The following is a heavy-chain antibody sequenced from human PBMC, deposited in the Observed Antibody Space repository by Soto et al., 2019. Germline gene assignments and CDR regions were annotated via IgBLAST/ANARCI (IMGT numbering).Heavy chain of an antibody. V-gene: IGHV4-61*01. CDR3: ARISYWVKDY. CDR1: GASLSNGSYY. CDR2: FYYTGTT. Sequence: SETLSLTWTVTGASLSNGSYYWIWIRQPPGKGLEWIGYFYYTGTTKYNPSLESRVTISADTSKNQFSLNLTSVTAADTAVYYCARISYWVKDYWGQGALVTV. J-gene: IGHJ4*02. D-gene: IGHD2-8*02.